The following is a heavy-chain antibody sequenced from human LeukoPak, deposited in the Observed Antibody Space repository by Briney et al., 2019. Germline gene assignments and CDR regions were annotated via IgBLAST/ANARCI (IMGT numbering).Heavy chain of an antibody. CDR3: ARLSDWNFAY. Sequence: TTSCVIYFTNDWICCGRALPGGGVGLSFIRSKTFGATTEYAASVKGRFTISRDDSKTIAYLQVNSLKTEDTAVYYCARLSDWNFAYWGQGTLVTVSS. V-gene: IGHV3-49*03. D-gene: IGHD2-21*02. CDR2: IRSKTFGATT. CDR1: CVIYFTND. J-gene: IGHJ4*02.